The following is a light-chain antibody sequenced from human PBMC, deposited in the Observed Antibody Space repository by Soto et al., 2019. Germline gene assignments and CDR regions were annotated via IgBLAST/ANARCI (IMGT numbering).Light chain of an antibody. Sequence: EIVLTQSPGTLSLSPGERATLSCRASQSVSSSYLAWYQQKPGQAPRLLIYGASSRATGIPDRFSGSGSGTYVTITISLLEPDDVAVYYCQQYGSSPPYTFGQGTKLEIK. CDR3: QQYGSSPPYT. J-gene: IGKJ2*01. V-gene: IGKV3-20*01. CDR2: GAS. CDR1: QSVSSSY.